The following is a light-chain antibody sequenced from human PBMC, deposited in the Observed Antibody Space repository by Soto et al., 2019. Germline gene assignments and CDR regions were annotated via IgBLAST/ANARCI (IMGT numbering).Light chain of an antibody. Sequence: EIVLTQSPATLSLSPGERATLSCRAGLSVGTYLAWYQQKPGQAPRLLIYDASNRATGIPARFSGSGSGTDFTLTISSLEPEDFAVYYCQQRSNWPPLTFGQGTRLEIK. CDR3: QQRSNWPPLT. CDR1: LSVGTY. CDR2: DAS. J-gene: IGKJ5*01. V-gene: IGKV3-11*01.